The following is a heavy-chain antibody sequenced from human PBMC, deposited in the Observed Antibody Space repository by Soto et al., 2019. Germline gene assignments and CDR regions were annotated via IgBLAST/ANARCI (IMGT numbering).Heavy chain of an antibody. CDR1: GLIFSTSW. V-gene: IGHV3-7*03. J-gene: IGHJ6*02. Sequence: GGSLRLSCAASGLIFSTSWMSWVRQAPGKGLEWVANIKQDGSEKYYVDSVKGRFTISRDNAKNSLYLQMNSLRVDDTAVYYCAFTVTTSAMDVWGQGTTVTVSS. CDR2: IKQDGSEK. D-gene: IGHD4-17*01. CDR3: AFTVTTSAMDV.